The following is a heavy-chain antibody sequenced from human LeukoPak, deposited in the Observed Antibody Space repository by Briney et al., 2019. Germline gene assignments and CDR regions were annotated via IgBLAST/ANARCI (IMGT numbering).Heavy chain of an antibody. Sequence: PSETLSLTCTVSGDSISSYYWSWIRQPPGKGLEWIGYIYTSGGTNYVPSLKGRVTISIDTSKNQFSLKLSSVTAADSAVYYCARLTRLSTSPDRYYLDYWGQGTLVTVSS. CDR2: IYTSGGT. CDR3: ARLTRLSTSPDRYYLDY. J-gene: IGHJ4*02. V-gene: IGHV4-4*09. CDR1: GDSISSYY. D-gene: IGHD6-6*01.